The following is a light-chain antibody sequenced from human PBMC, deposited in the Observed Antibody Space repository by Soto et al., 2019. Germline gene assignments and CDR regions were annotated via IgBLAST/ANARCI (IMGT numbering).Light chain of an antibody. CDR1: QSLLHTNGYNY. CDR3: MQALQTPIT. V-gene: IGKV2-28*01. CDR2: LGS. J-gene: IGKJ5*01. Sequence: DLVMTQSPLSLPVTPGEPASISCRSSQSLLHTNGYNYLDWYLQKPGQSPQLLIYLGSNRASGVPDRFSGSGSGIDFTLKISRVEAEDIGVYYCMQALQTPITFGQGTRLEI.